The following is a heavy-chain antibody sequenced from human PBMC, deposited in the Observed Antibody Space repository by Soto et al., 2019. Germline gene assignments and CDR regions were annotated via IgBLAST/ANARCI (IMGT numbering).Heavy chain of an antibody. Sequence: QVQLQESGPGLVKPSETLSLTCTVSGGSISSYYWSWIRQPPGKGLEWIGYIYYSGSTNYNPSLKCRVTISVDTSKNQFSLKLSSVTAADTAVYYCASRYCSGGSCIPDAFDIWGQGTMVTVSS. CDR2: IYYSGST. CDR3: ASRYCSGGSCIPDAFDI. D-gene: IGHD2-15*01. V-gene: IGHV4-59*01. J-gene: IGHJ3*02. CDR1: GGSISSYY.